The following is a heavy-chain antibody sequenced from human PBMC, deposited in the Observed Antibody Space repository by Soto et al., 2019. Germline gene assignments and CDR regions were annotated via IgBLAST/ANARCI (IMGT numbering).Heavy chain of an antibody. J-gene: IGHJ4*02. CDR1: EFNFSDYY. D-gene: IGHD3-16*01. CDR3: ATGLKDASNRPSFDS. V-gene: IGHV3-11*01. Sequence: GGSLRLSCSGSEFNFSDYYMNWIRQTPVRGLEWVSSILSLESHKYYAASVMGRFSISRDNAQKSLFLQMNNLRAEDTGIYFCATGLKDASNRPSFDSWGPGTPVTVSS. CDR2: ILSLESHK.